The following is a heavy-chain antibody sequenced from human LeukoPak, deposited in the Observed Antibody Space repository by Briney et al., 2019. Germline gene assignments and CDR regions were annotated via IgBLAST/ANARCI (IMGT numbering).Heavy chain of an antibody. CDR3: AKDLEYSPAANYYFDY. Sequence: GRSLRLSCAASGFTFSSYGMHWVRQAPGKGLEWVAVIWYDGSNKYYADSVKGRFTISRDNSKNTLYLQMNSLRAEDTAVYYCAKDLEYSPAANYYFDYWDQGTLVTVSS. CDR1: GFTFSSYG. CDR2: IWYDGSNK. D-gene: IGHD6-6*01. V-gene: IGHV3-33*06. J-gene: IGHJ4*02.